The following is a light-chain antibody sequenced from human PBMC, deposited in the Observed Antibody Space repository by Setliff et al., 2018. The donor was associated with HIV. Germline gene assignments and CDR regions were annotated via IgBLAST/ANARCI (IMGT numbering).Light chain of an antibody. Sequence: QSSLTQPASVSGSPGQSVTISCTGTSSDVGDYNHVSWYQQHSGKAPKLIIYDASKRPSGVPDRFSASKAGNTASLTISGLQAEDEADYYCSYAGSTFFGTGTKGTVL. J-gene: IGLJ1*01. V-gene: IGLV2-11*01. CDR3: CSYAGSTF. CDR2: DAS. CDR1: SSDVGDYNH.